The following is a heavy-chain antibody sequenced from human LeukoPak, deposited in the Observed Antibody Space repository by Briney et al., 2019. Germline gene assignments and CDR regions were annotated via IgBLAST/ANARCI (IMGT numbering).Heavy chain of an antibody. D-gene: IGHD2-15*01. V-gene: IGHV1-18*01. CDR2: ISAYNGNT. J-gene: IGHJ6*02. Sequence: GASVKVSCKASGYTFTSYGISWVRQAPGQGLEWMGWISAYNGNTNYAKKLQGRVTMTTDTSTSTAYMELRSLRSDDTAMYYCARLPPLRRVAATLYYYYGMDVWGQGTTVTVSS. CDR1: GYTFTSYG. CDR3: ARLPPLRRVAATLYYYYGMDV.